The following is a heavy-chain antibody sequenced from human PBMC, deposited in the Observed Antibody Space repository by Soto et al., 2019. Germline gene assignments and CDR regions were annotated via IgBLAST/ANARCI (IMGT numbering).Heavy chain of an antibody. D-gene: IGHD3-3*01. V-gene: IGHV1-18*01. CDR1: GYTFTSYG. CDR3: ARYWFWIDY. Sequence: QVQLVQSGAEVKKPGASVKVSCKASGYTFTSYGISWVRQAPGQGLEWMGWINPYNGNTNYAQKLLGRVSITTLTSTNPAYMELRSPKSDDTAVYYCARYWFWIDYWGQGALVTVSS. J-gene: IGHJ4*02. CDR2: INPYNGNT.